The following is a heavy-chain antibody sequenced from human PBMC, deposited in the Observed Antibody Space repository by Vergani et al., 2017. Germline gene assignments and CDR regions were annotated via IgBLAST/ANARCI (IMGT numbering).Heavy chain of an antibody. D-gene: IGHD3-16*02. V-gene: IGHV1-2*02. CDR2: INPNSGGT. CDR3: ASYYYDYVWGSYREGYFDY. CDR1: GYTFTGYY. J-gene: IGHJ4*02. Sequence: QVQLVQSGAEVMKPGASVKVSCKASGYTFTGYYMHWVRQAPGQGLEWMGWINPNSGGTNYAQTFQGRVTMTRDTSISTAYMELSRLISDDTAVYYCASYYYDYVWGSYREGYFDYWGQGTLVTVSS.